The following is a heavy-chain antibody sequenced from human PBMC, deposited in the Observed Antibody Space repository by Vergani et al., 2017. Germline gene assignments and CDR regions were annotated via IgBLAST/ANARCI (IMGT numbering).Heavy chain of an antibody. CDR1: GAAIKDFY. J-gene: IGHJ4*02. Sequence: QVQLQESGPGLVKPSETLSLTCTVSGAAIKDFYWSWFRQPPGKGLEWIGYVYYTGSTTYNPSLKSRLTISLDTSMNQFSLKLSSVTAADSALYYCVSYRSSSGPVLRWGQGTLVTVSS. CDR2: VYYTGST. V-gene: IGHV4-59*01. CDR3: VSYRSSSGPVLR. D-gene: IGHD6-6*01.